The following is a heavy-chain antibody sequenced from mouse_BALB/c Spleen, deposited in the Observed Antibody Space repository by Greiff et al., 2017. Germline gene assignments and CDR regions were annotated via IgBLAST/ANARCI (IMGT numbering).Heavy chain of an antibody. D-gene: IGHD2-1*01. CDR2: ISSGSSTI. V-gene: IGHV5-17*02. CDR3: ARSGGNYVFHFDY. CDR1: GFTFSSFG. Sequence: DVKLVESGGGLVQPGGSRKLSCAASGFTFSSFGMHWVRQAPEKGLEWVAYISSGSSTIYYADTVKGRFTISRDNPKNTLFLQMTSLRSEDTAMYYCARSGGNYVFHFDYWGQGTTLTVSS. J-gene: IGHJ2*01.